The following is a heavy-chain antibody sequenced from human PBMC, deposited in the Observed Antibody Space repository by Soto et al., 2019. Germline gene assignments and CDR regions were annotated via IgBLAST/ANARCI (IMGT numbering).Heavy chain of an antibody. J-gene: IGHJ4*02. CDR2: ISSSSSYI. Sequence: GGSLRLSCAASGFTFSSYSMNWVRQAPGKGLEWVSSISSSSSYIYYADSVKGRFTISRDNAKNSLYLQMNSLRAEDTAVYYCAREPITIFGVDHIDYWGQGTLVTVSS. V-gene: IGHV3-21*01. CDR1: GFTFSSYS. CDR3: AREPITIFGVDHIDY. D-gene: IGHD3-3*01.